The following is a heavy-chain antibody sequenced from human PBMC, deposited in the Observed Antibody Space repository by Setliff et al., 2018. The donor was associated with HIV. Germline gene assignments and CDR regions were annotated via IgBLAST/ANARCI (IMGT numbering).Heavy chain of an antibody. Sequence: GASVKVSCKASGYSFTTFDVNWVRQATGQGLEWMGWMNPNSGNTGYAQKFQGRVTMTRNTSISPAYMELSSLRSEDTAVYYCTTDAYHDYLTGPTPGAFDIWGQGTTVT. V-gene: IGHV1-8*01. CDR1: GYSFTTFD. J-gene: IGHJ3*02. CDR2: MNPNSGNT. D-gene: IGHD3-9*01. CDR3: TTDAYHDYLTGPTPGAFDI.